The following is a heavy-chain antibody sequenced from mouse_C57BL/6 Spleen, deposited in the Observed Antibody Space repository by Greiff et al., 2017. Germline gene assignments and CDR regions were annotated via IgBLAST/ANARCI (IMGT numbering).Heavy chain of an antibody. J-gene: IGHJ4*01. CDR3: ARSEFITTVVEAMDY. CDR2: INPSNGGT. CDR1: GYTFTSYW. V-gene: IGHV1-53*01. Sequence: QVQLQQPGTELVKPGASVKLSCKASGYTFTSYWMHWVKQRPGQGLEWIGNINPSNGGTNYNEKFKSKATLTVDKSSSTAYMQLSSLTSEDSAVYYCARSEFITTVVEAMDYWGQGTSVTVSS. D-gene: IGHD1-1*01.